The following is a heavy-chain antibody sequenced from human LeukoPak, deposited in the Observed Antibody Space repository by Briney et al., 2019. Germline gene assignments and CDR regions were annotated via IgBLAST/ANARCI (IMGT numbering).Heavy chain of an antibody. Sequence: GGSLKLSCAASGFTFSGSAMHWVRQAPGKGPEWVSYISSSGSTIYYADSVKGRFTISRDNAKNSLYLQMNSLRAEDTAVYYCAELGITMIGGVWGKGTTVTISS. V-gene: IGHV3-48*03. CDR2: ISSSGSTI. D-gene: IGHD3-10*02. J-gene: IGHJ6*04. CDR3: AELGITMIGGV. CDR1: GFTFSGSA.